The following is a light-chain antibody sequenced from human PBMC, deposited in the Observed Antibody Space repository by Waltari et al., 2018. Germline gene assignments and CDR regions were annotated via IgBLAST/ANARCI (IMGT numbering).Light chain of an antibody. J-gene: IGLJ2*01. CDR1: SSDVGGYSY. Sequence: QSALTQPRSVSGSPGQSVAIACTGTSSDVGGYSYVSWYQQPPGKAPKIIISDVTRRPPWVPGRFSGSKSGNTASLTIPGLQADDEADYFCASWDDNLSGAVFGGGTRLTVL. CDR3: ASWDDNLSGAV. V-gene: IGLV2-11*01. CDR2: DVT.